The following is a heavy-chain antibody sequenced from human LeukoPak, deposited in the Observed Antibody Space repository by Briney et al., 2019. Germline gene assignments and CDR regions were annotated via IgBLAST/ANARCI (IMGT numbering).Heavy chain of an antibody. Sequence: ASVTVSCKASGYTFTSYDINWVRQATGQGLEWMGWMNPNSGNTGYAQKFQGRVTMTRNASIGTAYMELSSLRSEDTAVYYCATQYYYDSSGLTSWGQGTLVTVSS. CDR1: GYTFTSYD. V-gene: IGHV1-8*01. J-gene: IGHJ4*02. CDR2: MNPNSGNT. D-gene: IGHD3-22*01. CDR3: ATQYYYDSSGLTS.